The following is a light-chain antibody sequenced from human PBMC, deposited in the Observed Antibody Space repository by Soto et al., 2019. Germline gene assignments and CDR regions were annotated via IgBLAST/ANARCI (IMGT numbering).Light chain of an antibody. CDR2: AAS. CDR3: QQYNSFPLN. V-gene: IGKV1-9*01. CDR1: QGISSY. J-gene: IGKJ4*01. Sequence: DIQLTQSPSFLSASVGDIVIITCRASQGISSYLAWYQQKPVKTPKLLIYAASTLQSGVPSGFRGSGSGTEFTLTISSLQPEDFAPSYCQQYNSFPLNFGSGTKVEIK.